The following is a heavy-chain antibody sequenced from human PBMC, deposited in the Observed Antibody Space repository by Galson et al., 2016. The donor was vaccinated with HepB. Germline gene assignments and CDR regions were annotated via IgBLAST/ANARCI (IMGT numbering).Heavy chain of an antibody. CDR2: IVPISGTA. CDR3: ARAYDYVWGTFDL. D-gene: IGHD3-16*01. V-gene: IGHV1-69*06. CDR1: RGTFSNYP. Sequence: SVKVSCKASRGTFSNYPISWVRQAPGQGLEWMGGIVPISGTAHYGQKFQGRVTFNADKSTSTAYMQLSSLRADDTAVYYCARAYDYVWGTFDLWGQGTLVTVSS. J-gene: IGHJ5*02.